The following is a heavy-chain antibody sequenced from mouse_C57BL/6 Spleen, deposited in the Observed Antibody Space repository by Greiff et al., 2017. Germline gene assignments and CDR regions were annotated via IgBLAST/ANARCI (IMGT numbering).Heavy chain of an antibody. Sequence: QVQLQQPGAELVMPGASVKLSCKASGYTFTSYWMHWVKQRPGQGLEWIGEIDPSDSYTNYNQKFKGKSTLTVDKSSSTAYMQLSSLTSEDSAVYYCARYGFITTAMDYWGQGTSVTVAS. CDR1: GYTFTSYW. CDR3: ARYGFITTAMDY. J-gene: IGHJ4*01. D-gene: IGHD1-1*01. CDR2: IDPSDSYT. V-gene: IGHV1-69*01.